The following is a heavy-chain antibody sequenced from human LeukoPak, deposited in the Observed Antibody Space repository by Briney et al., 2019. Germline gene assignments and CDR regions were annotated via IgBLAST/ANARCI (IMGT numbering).Heavy chain of an antibody. CDR1: GGSFSGYY. Sequence: PSETLSLTCAVYGGSFSGYYWSWIRQPPGKGLEWIGEINHSGSTNYNPSLKGRVTISVDTSKNQFSLKLSSVTAADTAVYYCARGRPSYYDSSGYYYPHFDYWGQGTLVTVSS. CDR3: ARGRPSYYDSSGYYYPHFDY. V-gene: IGHV4-34*01. D-gene: IGHD3-22*01. J-gene: IGHJ4*02. CDR2: INHSGST.